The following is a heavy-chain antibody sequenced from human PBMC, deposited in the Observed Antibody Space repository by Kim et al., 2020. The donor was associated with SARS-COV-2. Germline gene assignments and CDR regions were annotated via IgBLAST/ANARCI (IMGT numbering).Heavy chain of an antibody. CDR3: ARDFRYGSGGYYRYYFDY. J-gene: IGHJ4*02. Sequence: GGSLRLSCAASGFTFSDYYMSWIRQAPGKGLEWVSYINSSGSTIYYADSVKGRFTISRDNAKNSLYLQMNSLRAEDTAVYFCARDFRYGSGGYYRYYFDYWGQGTLVTVSS. CDR1: GFTFSDYY. CDR2: INSSGSTI. V-gene: IGHV3-11*04. D-gene: IGHD3-10*01.